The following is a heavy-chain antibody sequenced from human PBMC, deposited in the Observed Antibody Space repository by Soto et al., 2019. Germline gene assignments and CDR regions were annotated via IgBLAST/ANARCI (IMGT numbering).Heavy chain of an antibody. V-gene: IGHV4-34*01. CDR3: ARGDQMLGYCSGGSCDFDY. D-gene: IGHD2-15*01. CDR1: GGSFSGYY. J-gene: IGHJ4*02. Sequence: PSETLSLTCAVYGGSFSGYYWSWIRQPPGKGLEWIGEINHSGSTNYNPSLKSRVTISVDTSKNQFSLKLSSVTAADTAVYYCARGDQMLGYCSGGSCDFDYWGQGTLVTVSS. CDR2: INHSGST.